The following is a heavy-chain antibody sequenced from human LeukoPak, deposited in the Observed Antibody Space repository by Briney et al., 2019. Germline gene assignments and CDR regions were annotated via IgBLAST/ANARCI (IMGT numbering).Heavy chain of an antibody. J-gene: IGHJ6*03. D-gene: IGHD6-19*01. CDR2: ISSSGSTI. CDR1: GFTFSDYY. CDR3: AGPPGIAVAVKTRSHHYYMDV. V-gene: IGHV3-11*04. Sequence: PGGSLRLSCAASGFTFSDYYMSWIRQAPGKGLEWVSDISSSGSTIYYADSVKGRFTISRDNAKNSLYLQMNSLRAEDTAVYYCAGPPGIAVAVKTRSHHYYMDVWGKGTTVTVSS.